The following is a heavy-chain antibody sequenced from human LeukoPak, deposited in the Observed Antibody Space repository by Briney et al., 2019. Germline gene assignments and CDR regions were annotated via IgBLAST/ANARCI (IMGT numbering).Heavy chain of an antibody. Sequence: PSETLSLTCTVSGASISSYYWSWIRQPPGKGLEWIAYIYYSGNTNYNPSLKGRVTISVDRSKNQFSLKLSSVTAADTAAYYCARGPGSYYEFDYWGQGTLVTVCS. CDR1: GASISSYY. CDR3: ARGPGSYYEFDY. CDR2: IYYSGNT. V-gene: IGHV4-59*01. J-gene: IGHJ4*02. D-gene: IGHD1-26*01.